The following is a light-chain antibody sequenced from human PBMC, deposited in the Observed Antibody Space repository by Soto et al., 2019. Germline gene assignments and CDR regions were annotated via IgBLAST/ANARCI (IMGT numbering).Light chain of an antibody. CDR2: GAS. CDR1: QSVSSY. CDR3: QLDDSSPWA. J-gene: IGKJ1*01. Sequence: IVFAQSPAALPLSPGERATLSSRASQSVSSYLAWYQQKPGQAPRLLISGASSRATGIPDRFSGSGSGTDFTLTISRLEPEDFAVYYCQLDDSSPWAFGQGTKVDIK. V-gene: IGKV3-20*01.